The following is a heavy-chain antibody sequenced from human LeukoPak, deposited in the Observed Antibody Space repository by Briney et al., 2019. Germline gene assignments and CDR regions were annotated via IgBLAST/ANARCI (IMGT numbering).Heavy chain of an antibody. CDR2: IEYDGSEM. Sequence: GGSLRLSCTASGFSFSSYWMSWVRQAPGKGPEWVATIEYDGSEMHYVDSLKGRFTISRDNAKNSLSLQMNSLRVEDTAVYYCARPSYNAGSYFDYWGQGILVTVS. CDR1: GFSFSSYW. D-gene: IGHD3-10*01. J-gene: IGHJ4*02. CDR3: ARPSYNAGSYFDY. V-gene: IGHV3-7*01.